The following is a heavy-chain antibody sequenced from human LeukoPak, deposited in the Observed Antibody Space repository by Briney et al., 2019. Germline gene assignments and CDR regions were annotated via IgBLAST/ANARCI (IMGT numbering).Heavy chain of an antibody. V-gene: IGHV4-59*01. CDR1: GGSFSSYY. D-gene: IGHD6-19*01. J-gene: IGHJ4*02. CDR2: IYYSGST. CDR3: ARRGGYSSGWYDY. Sequence: SETLSLTCAVYGGSFSSYYWSWIRQPPGKGLEWIGYIYYSGSTNYNPSLKSRVTISVDTSKNQFSLKLSSVTAADTAVYYCARRGGYSSGWYDYWGQGTLVTVSS.